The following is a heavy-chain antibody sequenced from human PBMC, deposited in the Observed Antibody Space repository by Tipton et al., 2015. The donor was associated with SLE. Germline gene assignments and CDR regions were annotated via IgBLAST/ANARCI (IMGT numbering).Heavy chain of an antibody. CDR2: IDPSDSDT. J-gene: IGHJ4*02. V-gene: IGHV5-51*03. CDR3: ARRWVQTVFDY. CDR1: GYSFTNSW. D-gene: IGHD3-10*01. Sequence: QLVQSGAEVKKPGESLKISCKTSGYSFTNSWIVWFRHMPGKGLECMGMIDPSDSDTRYNPSFQGHVSMSIDRSTTTAYLQWRSLKASDTAMYFCARRWVQTVFDYWGQGTLVTVSS.